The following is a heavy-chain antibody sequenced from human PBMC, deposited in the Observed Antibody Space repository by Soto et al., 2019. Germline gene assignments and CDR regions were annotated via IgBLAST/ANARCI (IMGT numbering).Heavy chain of an antibody. J-gene: IGHJ5*02. D-gene: IGHD1-1*01. V-gene: IGHV3-11*01. Sequence: GGSLRLSCAASGFTFRDYYMSWIRQSPGKGLEWLSYIHSSSSTVYYADSVKGRLTISRDNAKNSLYLQMNSLRVEDTAVYYCARAVNWNQFDPWGQGTLVTVSS. CDR1: GFTFRDYY. CDR3: ARAVNWNQFDP. CDR2: IHSSSSTV.